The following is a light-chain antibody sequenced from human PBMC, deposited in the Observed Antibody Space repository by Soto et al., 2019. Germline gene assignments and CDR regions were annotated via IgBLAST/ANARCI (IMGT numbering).Light chain of an antibody. Sequence: DIVLTQSPATLSLSPGERATLSCRASQSVSTYLAWYQQRPGQAPRLLIYDAFTRATGIPARFSGSGSGTDFTLTIDSLEPEDFAIYYCQKRSNWPINCGQGKRREIK. CDR1: QSVSTY. CDR3: QKRSNWPIN. V-gene: IGKV3-11*01. J-gene: IGKJ5*01. CDR2: DAF.